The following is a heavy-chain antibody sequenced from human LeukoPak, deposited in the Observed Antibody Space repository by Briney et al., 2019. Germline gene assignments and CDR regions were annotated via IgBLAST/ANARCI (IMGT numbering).Heavy chain of an antibody. V-gene: IGHV1-2*02. CDR3: ASTCLGTSCYRGIDY. D-gene: IGHD2-2*02. CDR2: INPNSGGT. J-gene: IGHJ4*02. CDR1: GYTFTGYY. Sequence: ASVKVSCKASGYTFTGYYMHWVRQAPGRGLEWMGWINPNSGGTNYAQKFQGRVTMTRDTSISTAYMELSRLRSDDTAVYYCASTCLGTSCYRGIDYWGQGTLVTVSS.